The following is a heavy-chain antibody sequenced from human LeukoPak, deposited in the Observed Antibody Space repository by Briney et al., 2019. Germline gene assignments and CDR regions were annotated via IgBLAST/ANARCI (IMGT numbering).Heavy chain of an antibody. D-gene: IGHD5-18*01. V-gene: IGHV3-23*01. J-gene: IGHJ5*02. Sequence: GGSMRLSCAASGLTFSSYAMSWVRQAPGKGLEWVSAISGSGGSTYYADSVKGRFTISRDNSKNTLYLQMNSLRAEDTAVYYCAKDYGYSYGYNWFDPWGQGTLVTVSS. CDR1: GLTFSSYA. CDR2: ISGSGGST. CDR3: AKDYGYSYGYNWFDP.